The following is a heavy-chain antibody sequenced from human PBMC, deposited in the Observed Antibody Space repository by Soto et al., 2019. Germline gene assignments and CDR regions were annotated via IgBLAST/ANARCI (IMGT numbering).Heavy chain of an antibody. CDR3: VRVFPSYCGGDCSYFDS. Sequence: PSETLSLTCTVSGGSVNSYYWSWIRQPPGKGLEWIGYIFYSGSTKSNPSLKSRVTMSVDMSKNQFSLRLTSVTAADTAVYYCVRVFPSYCGGDCSYFDSWGQGTLVTVSS. J-gene: IGHJ4*02. CDR2: IFYSGST. CDR1: GGSVNSYY. D-gene: IGHD2-21*02. V-gene: IGHV4-59*02.